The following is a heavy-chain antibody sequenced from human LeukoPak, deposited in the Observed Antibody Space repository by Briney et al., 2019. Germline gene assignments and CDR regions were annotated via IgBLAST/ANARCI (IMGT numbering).Heavy chain of an antibody. J-gene: IGHJ4*02. Sequence: GGSLRLSCAASGFTFSTYAMHWVRQPPGKGLEWVAVISYGASNEYYADSVKGRFTISRDNSQNTLYLQMNSLRPEDTAVYYCAREMTMVTEFDYWGQGTLVTVSS. CDR2: ISYGASNE. V-gene: IGHV3-30-3*01. CDR1: GFTFSTYA. D-gene: IGHD4/OR15-4a*01. CDR3: AREMTMVTEFDY.